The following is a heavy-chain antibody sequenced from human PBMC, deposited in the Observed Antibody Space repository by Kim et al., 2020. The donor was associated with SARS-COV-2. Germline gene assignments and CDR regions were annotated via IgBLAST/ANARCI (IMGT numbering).Heavy chain of an antibody. J-gene: IGHJ4*02. D-gene: IGHD6-13*01. Sequence: DSVEAPFTIPRDNSKKSLFLQMNSLRAEDTAVYYCASGGRYSSSLGVFDYWGQGTLVTVSS. CDR3: ASGGRYSSSLGVFDY. V-gene: IGHV3-11*04.